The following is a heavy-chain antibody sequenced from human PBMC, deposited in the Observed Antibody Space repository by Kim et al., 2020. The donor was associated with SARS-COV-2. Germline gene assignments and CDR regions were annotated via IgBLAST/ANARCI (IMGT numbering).Heavy chain of an antibody. Sequence: ASVKVSCKASGYTFTSYGISWVRQAPGQGLEWMGWISAYNGNTNYAQKLQGRVTMTTDTSTSTAYMELRSLRSDDTAVYYCAGDDGLELRTYYYYGMDVWGQGTTVTVSS. CDR1: GYTFTSYG. D-gene: IGHD1-7*01. J-gene: IGHJ6*02. CDR2: ISAYNGNT. CDR3: AGDDGLELRTYYYYGMDV. V-gene: IGHV1-18*01.